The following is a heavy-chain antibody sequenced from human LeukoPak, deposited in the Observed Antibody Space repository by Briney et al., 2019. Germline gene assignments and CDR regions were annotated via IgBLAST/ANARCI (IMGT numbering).Heavy chain of an antibody. CDR2: ISSSSSYI. D-gene: IGHD2-15*01. CDR1: GFTFSSYS. CDR3: ASYCSGGSCYSADFDY. J-gene: IGHJ4*02. V-gene: IGHV3-21*01. Sequence: PGGSLRLSCAASGFTFSSYSMSWVRQAPGKGLEWVSSISSSSSYIYYADSVKGRFTISRDNAKNSLYLQMNGLRAEDTAVYYCASYCSGGSCYSADFDYWGQGTLVTVSS.